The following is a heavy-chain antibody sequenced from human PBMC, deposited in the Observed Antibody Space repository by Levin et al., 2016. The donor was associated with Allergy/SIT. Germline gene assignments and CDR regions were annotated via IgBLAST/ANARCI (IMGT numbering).Heavy chain of an antibody. CDR2: ISGSGGST. Sequence: VRQAPGKGLEWVSAISGSGGSTYYADSVKGRFTISRDNSKNTLYLQMNSLRAEDTAVYYCAKDVTRIQLWLPHPIGYFDYWGQGTLVTVSS. V-gene: IGHV3-23*01. CDR3: AKDVTRIQLWLPHPIGYFDY. D-gene: IGHD5-18*01. J-gene: IGHJ4*02.